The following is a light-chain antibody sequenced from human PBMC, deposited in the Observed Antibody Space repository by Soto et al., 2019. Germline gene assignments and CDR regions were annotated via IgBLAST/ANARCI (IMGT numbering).Light chain of an antibody. CDR2: GPS. CDR3: QQYNNWPLT. J-gene: IGKJ4*01. CDR1: QSISSN. V-gene: IGKV3-15*01. Sequence: EIVMTQSPATLSVSPGERATLSCRASQSISSNLAWYQQKPGQAPRRLIYGPSTRATGIPARFSGSGSGTEFTLTISSLQSEDFAVYYCQQYNNWPLTFGGGTKVEIK.